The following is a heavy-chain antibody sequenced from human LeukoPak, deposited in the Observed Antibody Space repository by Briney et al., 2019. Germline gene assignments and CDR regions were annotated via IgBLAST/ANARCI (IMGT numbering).Heavy chain of an antibody. Sequence: GGSLRLSCAASGFTLSSYSMNWVRQAPGKGLEWISYIDSDTYGNTIYYPHTVKGRFTISRDNAKNSLYLQMDSLRDEDTAVYYCARDQSSSGYYYVGVDYWGQGTLVTVSS. CDR3: ARDQSSSGYYYVGVDY. CDR2: IDSDTYGNTI. V-gene: IGHV3-48*02. D-gene: IGHD3-22*01. J-gene: IGHJ4*02. CDR1: GFTLSSYS.